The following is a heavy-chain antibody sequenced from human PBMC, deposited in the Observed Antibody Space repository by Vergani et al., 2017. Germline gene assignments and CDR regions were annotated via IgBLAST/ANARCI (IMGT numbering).Heavy chain of an antibody. D-gene: IGHD3-22*01. CDR2: INHSGST. V-gene: IGHV4-34*02. Sequence: QVQLQQWGAGLLKPSETLPLTCAVYGGSFSGYYWSWIRQPPGKGLEWIGEINHSGSTNYNPSLKSRVTISVDTSKNQFSLKLSSVTAADTAVYYCAIQSYYYDSSGLMRWGQGTLVTVSS. J-gene: IGHJ4*02. CDR1: GGSFSGYY. CDR3: AIQSYYYDSSGLMR.